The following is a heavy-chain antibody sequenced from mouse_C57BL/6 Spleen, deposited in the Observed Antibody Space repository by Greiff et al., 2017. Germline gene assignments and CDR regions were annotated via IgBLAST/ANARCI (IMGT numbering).Heavy chain of an antibody. CDR2: INPGSGGT. CDR3: ARYDYDAWFAY. D-gene: IGHD2-4*01. CDR1: GYAFTNYL. V-gene: IGHV1-54*01. J-gene: IGHJ3*01. Sequence: QVHVKQSGAELVRPGTSVKVSCKASGYAFTNYLIEWVKQRPGQGLGWIGVINPGSGGTNYNEKFKGKATLTADKSSSTAYMQLSSLTSEDSAVYFCARYDYDAWFAYWGQGTLVTVSA.